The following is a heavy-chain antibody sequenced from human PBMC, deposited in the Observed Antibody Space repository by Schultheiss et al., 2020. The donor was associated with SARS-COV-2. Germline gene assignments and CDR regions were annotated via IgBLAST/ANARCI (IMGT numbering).Heavy chain of an antibody. CDR1: GFTVSSNY. V-gene: IGHV3-53*01. Sequence: GSLRLSCAASGFTVSSNYMSWVRQAPGKGLEWVSAISGSGGSTYYADSVKGRFTISRDNSKNTLYLQMNSLRAEDTAVYYCARDNGYYYYYGMDVWGQGTTVTVSS. CDR2: ISGSGGST. CDR3: ARDNGYYYYYGMDV. J-gene: IGHJ6*02.